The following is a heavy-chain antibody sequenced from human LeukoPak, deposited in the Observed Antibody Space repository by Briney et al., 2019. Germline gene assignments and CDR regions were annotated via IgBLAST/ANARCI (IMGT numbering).Heavy chain of an antibody. CDR3: AKPGYCRGDACDNWFDP. J-gene: IGHJ5*02. CDR2: TRYDGNNK. Sequence: PGGSLRLSCAASGFTFRTYGMHWVRQAPGKGLEWVAFTRYDGNNKDYADSVKVRFTISRDNSKNAQYLQMNSLRAEDTAVYYCAKPGYCRGDACDNWFDPWGQGTLVTVSS. V-gene: IGHV3-30*02. CDR1: GFTFRTYG. D-gene: IGHD2-15*01.